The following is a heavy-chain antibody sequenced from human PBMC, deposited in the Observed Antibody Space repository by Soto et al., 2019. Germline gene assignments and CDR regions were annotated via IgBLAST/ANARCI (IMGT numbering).Heavy chain of an antibody. Sequence: GGSLSLSCAASGFTFSSYSMNWIRQAPGKGLEWVSSISSSSSYIYYADSVKGRFTISRDNAKNSLYLQMNSLRAEDTAVYYCARSPSMTTVSLDYWGQGTLVTVSS. CDR1: GFTFSSYS. J-gene: IGHJ4*02. CDR3: ARSPSMTTVSLDY. CDR2: ISSSSSYI. V-gene: IGHV3-21*01. D-gene: IGHD4-17*01.